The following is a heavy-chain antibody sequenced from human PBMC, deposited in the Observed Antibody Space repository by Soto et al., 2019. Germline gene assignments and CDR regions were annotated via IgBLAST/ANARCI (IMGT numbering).Heavy chain of an antibody. V-gene: IGHV1-2*04. Sequence: QVQLVQSGAEVKKPGASVKVSCKASGYTFTGYYMHWVRQAPGQGLEWMGWINPNSGGTNYAQKFQGWVTMTRDTSISTAYMELSRLRSDDTAVYYCARVSSSARFDLDYDFWSGRWETFDYWGQGTLVTVSS. CDR3: ARVSSSARFDLDYDFWSGRWETFDY. CDR1: GYTFTGYY. J-gene: IGHJ4*02. D-gene: IGHD3-3*01. CDR2: INPNSGGT.